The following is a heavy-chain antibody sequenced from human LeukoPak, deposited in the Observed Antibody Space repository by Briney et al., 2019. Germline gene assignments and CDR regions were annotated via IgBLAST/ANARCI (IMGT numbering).Heavy chain of an antibody. J-gene: IGHJ3*02. Sequence: PGGSLRPSCAASGFTFSSYAMHWVRQAPGKGLEWVAVISYDGSNKYYTDSVKGRFTISRDNSKNTLYLQMNSLRAEDTAVYYCARAKVVVPADREPYIHKNGGPDAFDIWGQGTMVTVSS. CDR3: ARAKVVVPADREPYIHKNGGPDAFDI. CDR1: GFTFSSYA. V-gene: IGHV3-30-3*01. D-gene: IGHD2-2*01. CDR2: ISYDGSNK.